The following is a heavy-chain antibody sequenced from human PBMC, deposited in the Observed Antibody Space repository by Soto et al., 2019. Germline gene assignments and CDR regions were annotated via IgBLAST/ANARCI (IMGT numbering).Heavy chain of an antibody. CDR1: GYTFTSYY. Sequence: ASVKVSCKASGYTFTSYYMHWVRQAPGQGLEWMGIINPSGGSTSYAQKFQGRVTMTRDTSTSTVYMELSSLRSEDTAVYYCATGIVQRITGTTRDYWGQGTLVTVSS. CDR2: INPSGGST. D-gene: IGHD1-20*01. V-gene: IGHV1-46*01. CDR3: ATGIVQRITGTTRDY. J-gene: IGHJ4*02.